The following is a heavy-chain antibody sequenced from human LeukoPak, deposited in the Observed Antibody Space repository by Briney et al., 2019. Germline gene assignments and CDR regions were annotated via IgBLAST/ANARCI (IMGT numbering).Heavy chain of an antibody. Sequence: GGSLRLSCAVSGFTFSSHAMTWVRQAPGKGLEGVSGISIGDSTFYADSVKSRFTISRDKSKNTRYLQMNSLRAEDTAVYYCAKEILPNDCWGQGTLVTVSS. V-gene: IGHV3-23*01. CDR1: GFTFSSHA. CDR2: ISIGDST. CDR3: AKEILPNDC. J-gene: IGHJ4*02.